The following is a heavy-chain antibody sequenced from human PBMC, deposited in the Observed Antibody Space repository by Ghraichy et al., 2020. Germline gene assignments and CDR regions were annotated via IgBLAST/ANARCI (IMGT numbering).Heavy chain of an antibody. CDR3: ARDMETTFDY. D-gene: IGHD4-11*01. Sequence: SQTLSLTCTVSVGSIDNYYWTWIRQPPGKGLEWIGHIYYAGSVNYHPSLRSRVTISVDTSKNQFSLKLSSVTTADTAVYYCARDMETTFDYWGQGILVTVSS. CDR1: VGSIDNYY. J-gene: IGHJ4*02. V-gene: IGHV4-59*01. CDR2: IYYAGSV.